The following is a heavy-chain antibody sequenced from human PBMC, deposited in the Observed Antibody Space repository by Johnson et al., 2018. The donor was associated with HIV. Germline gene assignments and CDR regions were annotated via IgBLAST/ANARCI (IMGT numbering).Heavy chain of an antibody. V-gene: IGHV3-66*01. CDR2: IYSGGST. J-gene: IGHJ3*02. CDR3: AKSDYPVIAVAGSAYDDAFDI. CDR1: GFTVSSNY. D-gene: IGHD6-19*01. Sequence: VQLVESGGGLVQPGGSLRLSCAASGFTVSSNYMSWVRQAPGKGLEWVSVIYSGGSTYYAESVKGRFTLSRDNSKTTLYLQMNGLRVEDTAVYYCAKSDYPVIAVAGSAYDDAFDIWGQGTMVTVSS.